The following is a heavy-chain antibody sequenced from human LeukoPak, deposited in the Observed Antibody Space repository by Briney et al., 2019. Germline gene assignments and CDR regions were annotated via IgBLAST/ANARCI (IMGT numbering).Heavy chain of an antibody. D-gene: IGHD3-22*01. V-gene: IGHV4-30-4*01. CDR1: GGSISSGDSY. Sequence: SETLSLTCIVSGGSISSGDSYWSWIRQPPGKGLEWIGYISYIGSTYYNPSLKSRVTISVDTSKNQFSLNLSSVTASETAVYYCARHRGYVGAFDVWGRGTMVTVSS. CDR3: ARHRGYVGAFDV. CDR2: ISYIGST. J-gene: IGHJ3*01.